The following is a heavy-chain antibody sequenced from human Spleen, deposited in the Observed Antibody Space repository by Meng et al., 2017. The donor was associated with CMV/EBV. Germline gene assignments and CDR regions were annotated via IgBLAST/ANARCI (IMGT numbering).Heavy chain of an antibody. V-gene: IGHV1-2*02. D-gene: IGHD1-26*01. J-gene: IGHJ5*02. Sequence: SGYTFTGYFLHWVRQAPGQGPEWMGWINPNSGGTDYAQKFQGRVTMTRGTSISTAYMELSRLTSDDTAVYYCARGLGGATSDNWFDPWGQGTLVTVSS. CDR1: GYTFTGYF. CDR2: INPNSGGT. CDR3: ARGLGGATSDNWFDP.